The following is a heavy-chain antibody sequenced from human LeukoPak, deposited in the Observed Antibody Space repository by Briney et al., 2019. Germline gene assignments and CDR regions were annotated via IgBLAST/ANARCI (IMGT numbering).Heavy chain of an antibody. CDR3: ASLITASETGFDF. CDR2: TYYRSKWYN. Sequence: SQTLSLTCAISGDSVSSNSAVWNWIRQSPSRGLEWLGRTYYRSKWYNDYAVSMKSRITINPGTSKNQFSLQLNSVTPEDTAVYFCASLITASETGFDFWGQGTLVTVSS. J-gene: IGHJ4*02. CDR1: GDSVSSNSAV. V-gene: IGHV6-1*01. D-gene: IGHD3-10*01.